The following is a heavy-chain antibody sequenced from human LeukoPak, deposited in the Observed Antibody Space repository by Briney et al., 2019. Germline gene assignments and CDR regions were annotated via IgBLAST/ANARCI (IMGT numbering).Heavy chain of an antibody. CDR2: IKHDGSGM. CDR3: AKYRIYYDSSGYYSDAFDI. Sequence: GGSLRLSCTTSEFTLSYFWMSWVRQAPGKGLEWVANIKHDGSGMSYVDSVKGRFIISRDNAKDSLYLQMNSLRAEDTAVYYCAKYRIYYDSSGYYSDAFDIWGQGTMVTVSS. V-gene: IGHV3-7*03. J-gene: IGHJ3*02. CDR1: EFTLSYFW. D-gene: IGHD3-22*01.